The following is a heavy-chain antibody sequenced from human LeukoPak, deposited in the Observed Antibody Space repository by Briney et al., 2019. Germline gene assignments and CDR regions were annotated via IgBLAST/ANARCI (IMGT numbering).Heavy chain of an antibody. CDR2: IKQDGSEK. J-gene: IGHJ5*02. Sequence: GGSLRLSCAASGFTFSSYWMSWVRQAPGKGLEWVANIKQDGSEKYYVDSVKGRFTISRDNAKNSLYLRMNSLRAEDTAVYYCARSVGYCSGGSCYRNWFDPWGQGTLVTVSS. D-gene: IGHD2-15*01. CDR1: GFTFSSYW. V-gene: IGHV3-7*01. CDR3: ARSVGYCSGGSCYRNWFDP.